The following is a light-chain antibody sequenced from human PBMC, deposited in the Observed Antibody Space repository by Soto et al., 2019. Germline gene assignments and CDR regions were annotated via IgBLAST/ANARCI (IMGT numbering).Light chain of an antibody. J-gene: IGKJ1*01. V-gene: IGKV3-20*01. Sequence: EVVLTQSPGTLSLSACERATLFFSASERVASNYLAWYQQKPGQAPRLLIYGASSRATGIPDRFSGSGSGTDFTLTISRLEPEDFAVFYCQQYGGSPWTFGQGTKVDIK. CDR1: ERVASNY. CDR3: QQYGGSPWT. CDR2: GAS.